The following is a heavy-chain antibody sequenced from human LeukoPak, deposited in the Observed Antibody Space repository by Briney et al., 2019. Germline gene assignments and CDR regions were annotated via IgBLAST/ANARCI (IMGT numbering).Heavy chain of an antibody. CDR3: AKGQRVLDY. CDR2: ISASGAGT. D-gene: IGHD2-8*01. J-gene: IGHJ4*02. Sequence: GGSLRLSCAASVFTFSISGMTWLPHLPGKGLEWGSGISASGAGTFYADAVKGRFTISRDKSKDSVYVEMNSMRAEDTAVYYCAKGQRVLDYWGQGTVVTVSS. V-gene: IGHV3-23*01. CDR1: VFTFSISG.